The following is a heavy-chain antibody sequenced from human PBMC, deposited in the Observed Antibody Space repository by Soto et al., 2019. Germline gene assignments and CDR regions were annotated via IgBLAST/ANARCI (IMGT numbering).Heavy chain of an antibody. D-gene: IGHD3-10*01. CDR3: ARDRYYGSGTYYNFYSGMDV. J-gene: IGHJ6*02. CDR2: IFHSGST. V-gene: IGHV4-30-4*01. CDR1: GGSINSGDYY. Sequence: SETLSLTCTVPGGSINSGDYYWTWVRQPPGKDLEWIGNIFHSGSTYYTPSLQSRVTISLDTSKNHFSLKLSSVTPADTAVYYCARDRYYGSGTYYNFYSGMDVWGQGTTVTVSS.